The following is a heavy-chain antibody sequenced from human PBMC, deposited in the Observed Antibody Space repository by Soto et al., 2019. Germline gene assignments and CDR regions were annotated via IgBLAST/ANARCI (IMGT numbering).Heavy chain of an antibody. J-gene: IGHJ4*02. CDR2: ISGSGGST. V-gene: IGHV3-23*01. CDR3: AKDPTKHRRSRFDY. CDR1: GFTFSSYA. Sequence: HPGGSMRLSCAASGFTFSSYAMSWVRQAPGKGLEWVSAISGSGGSTYYAHSVKGRFTISRDNSKNTLYLQMNSLRAEDTAVYYCAKDPTKHRRSRFDYWGQGTLVTVSS.